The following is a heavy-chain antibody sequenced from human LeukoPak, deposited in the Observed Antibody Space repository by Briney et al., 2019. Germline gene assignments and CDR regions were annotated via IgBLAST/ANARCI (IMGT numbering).Heavy chain of an antibody. CDR1: GGSISSYY. J-gene: IGHJ4*02. CDR2: IYYSGST. CDR3: ARRGVATEEY. Sequence: PSETLSLTCTVSGGSISSYYWSWIRQPPGKGLEWIGYIYYSGSTNYNPSLKSRVTISVDTSKNLFSLKLSSVTAADTAVYYCARRGVATEEYWGQGALVTVSS. D-gene: IGHD2-15*01. V-gene: IGHV4-59*12.